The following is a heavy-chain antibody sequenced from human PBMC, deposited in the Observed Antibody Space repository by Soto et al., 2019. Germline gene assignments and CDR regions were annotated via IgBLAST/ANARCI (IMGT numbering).Heavy chain of an antibody. Sequence: EVQLLESGGGLVQPGGSLRLSCAASGFTFSDYAMSWVRQAPGKGLEWVSTIGGSGVTTYYADSVKGRFTISRDNSKNTVYLQMNGLRAEDTAVFYCARDRGRYQNKYFDFWGQGTLVTVSS. CDR1: GFTFSDYA. D-gene: IGHD1-26*01. CDR3: ARDRGRYQNKYFDF. V-gene: IGHV3-23*01. J-gene: IGHJ4*02. CDR2: IGGSGVTT.